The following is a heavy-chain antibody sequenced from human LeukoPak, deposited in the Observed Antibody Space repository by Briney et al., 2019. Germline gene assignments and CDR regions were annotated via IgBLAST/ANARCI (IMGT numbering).Heavy chain of an antibody. Sequence: GGSLRLSCTPSGFTFGNNGMHWVRQAPGKGLEWMALIRYDNNNKYYADSVKGRFTISGDNSKLYPQMNSLRDEDSAVYYCAKARGDGYNDAFDMWGQGTMVTVSS. V-gene: IGHV3-30*02. CDR3: AKARGDGYNDAFDM. J-gene: IGHJ3*02. CDR1: GFTFGNNG. D-gene: IGHD5-24*01. CDR2: IRYDNNNK.